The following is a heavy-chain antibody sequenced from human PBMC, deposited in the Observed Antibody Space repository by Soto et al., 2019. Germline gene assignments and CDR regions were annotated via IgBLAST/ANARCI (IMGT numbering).Heavy chain of an antibody. Sequence: PGGSLRLSCAASGFTFSSYWMHWVRQAPGKGLVWVSRINSDGSRTTYADSVKGRFTISRDNAKNMLHLQMNSLRAEDTAVYYCARALTYYYDIDSWGQGTLLTVSS. V-gene: IGHV3-74*01. J-gene: IGHJ5*01. D-gene: IGHD3-22*01. CDR3: ARALTYYYDIDS. CDR1: GFTFSSYW. CDR2: INSDGSRT.